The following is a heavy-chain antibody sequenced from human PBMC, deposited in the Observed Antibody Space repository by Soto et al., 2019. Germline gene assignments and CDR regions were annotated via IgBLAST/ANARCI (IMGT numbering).Heavy chain of an antibody. Sequence: QLQLQESGSGLVMPTQTLSLTCAVSGGSISSGAYSWNWIRQPPGKGLEWIGYIYHSGSTLYNPSLKSRVTISVDKSKNQFSLNLSSVTAADTAAYYCARDQLEGNWFDPWGQGTLVTVSS. V-gene: IGHV4-30-2*01. CDR1: GGSISSGAYS. D-gene: IGHD1-1*01. CDR2: IYHSGST. J-gene: IGHJ5*02. CDR3: ARDQLEGNWFDP.